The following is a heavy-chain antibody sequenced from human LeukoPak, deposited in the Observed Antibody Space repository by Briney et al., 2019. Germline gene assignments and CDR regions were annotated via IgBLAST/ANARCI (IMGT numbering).Heavy chain of an antibody. D-gene: IGHD3-9*01. CDR3: ARVRRYYDILTGYSADAFDI. J-gene: IGHJ3*02. CDR2: IYYSGST. Sequence: SETLSLTCTVSGGSISSSNYYWGWIRQPPGKGLEWIGSIYYSGSTYYNPSLKSRVTISVDTSKNQFSLKLSSVTAADTAVYYCARVRRYYDILTGYSADAFDIWGQGTMVTVSS. V-gene: IGHV4-39*07. CDR1: GGSISSSNYY.